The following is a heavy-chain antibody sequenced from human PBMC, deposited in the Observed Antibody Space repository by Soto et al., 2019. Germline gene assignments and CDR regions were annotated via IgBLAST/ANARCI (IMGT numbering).Heavy chain of an antibody. CDR1: GFTFSSSW. CDR2: IKQDGSEK. CDR3: ARDSIAVGGSVYYYYGMDV. Sequence: GGSLRLSCAASGFTFSSSWISWVRQAPGKGLEWVANIKQDGSEKYYVDSVKVRFTISRDHAKNSLYLQMNSLRDEDTAVYYCARDSIAVGGSVYYYYGMDVWGQGRAVTVSS. D-gene: IGHD6-19*01. V-gene: IGHV3-7*01. J-gene: IGHJ6*02.